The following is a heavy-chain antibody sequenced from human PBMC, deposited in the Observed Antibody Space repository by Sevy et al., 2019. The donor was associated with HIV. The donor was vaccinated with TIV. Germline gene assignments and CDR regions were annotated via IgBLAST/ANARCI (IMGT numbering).Heavy chain of an antibody. CDR2: ISSSGSTI. Sequence: GGSLRLSCAASGFTFSSYEMNWVRQAPGKGLEWVSYISSSGSTIYYADSVKGRFTISRDNAKNSLYLQMNSLRAEDTAVYYCARGESETVLIDTLYFDYWGQGTLVTVSS. J-gene: IGHJ4*02. D-gene: IGHD3-16*01. CDR1: GFTFSSYE. CDR3: ARGESETVLIDTLYFDY. V-gene: IGHV3-48*03.